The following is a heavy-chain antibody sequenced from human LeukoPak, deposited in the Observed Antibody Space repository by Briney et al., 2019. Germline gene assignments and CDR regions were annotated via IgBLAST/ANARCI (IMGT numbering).Heavy chain of an antibody. CDR1: GYTFTSYY. V-gene: IGHV1-46*01. CDR2: INPSGGST. Sequence: ASVKVSCKASGYTFTSYYMHWVRQAPGQGLEWMGIINPSGGSTSYAQKFQGRVTMTRDTSTSTVYMELSSLRSEDTAVYYCARDLRVVVTATHLFTDQIDYWGQGTLVTVSS. D-gene: IGHD2-21*02. CDR3: ARDLRVVVTATHLFTDQIDY. J-gene: IGHJ4*02.